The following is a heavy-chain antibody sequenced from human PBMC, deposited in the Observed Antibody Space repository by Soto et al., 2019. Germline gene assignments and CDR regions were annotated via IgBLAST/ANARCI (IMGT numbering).Heavy chain of an antibody. CDR1: GGSISSYY. CDR2: IYYSGST. D-gene: IGHD3-9*01. Sequence: SETLSLTCTVSGGSISSYYWSWIRQPPGKGLEWIGYIYYSGSTNYNPSLKSRVTISVDTSKNQFSLKLSSVTAADTAVYYCARVGLYFDRYNWFDHWGQGTLVTVSS. J-gene: IGHJ5*02. CDR3: ARVGLYFDRYNWFDH. V-gene: IGHV4-59*01.